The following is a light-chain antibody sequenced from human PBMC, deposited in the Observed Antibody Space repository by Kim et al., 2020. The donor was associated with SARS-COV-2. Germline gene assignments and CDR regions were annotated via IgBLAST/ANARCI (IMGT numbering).Light chain of an antibody. CDR1: DSDISLYNY. J-gene: IGLJ1*01. CDR3: SSHGILDV. V-gene: IGLV2-8*01. CDR2: EVN. Sequence: QSVTISCTGTDSDISLYNYVSWYQKLPSKAPKLVIFEVNKRPSDVPDRFSGSKSGNTASLTISELQPEDEADYYCSSHGILDVFGTGTKVTVL.